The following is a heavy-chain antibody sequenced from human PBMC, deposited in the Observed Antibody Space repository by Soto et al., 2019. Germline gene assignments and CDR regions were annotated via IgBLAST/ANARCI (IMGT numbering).Heavy chain of an antibody. CDR2: INAGNGNT. D-gene: IGHD5-12*01. CDR1: GYTFTSYA. Sequence: DPVKVSCKASGYTFTSYAMHWVRQAPGQRLEWMGWINAGNGNTKYSQKFQGRVTITRDTSASTAYMELSSLRSEDTAVYYCARDRWSGYDYYYYGMDVWGQGTTVTVSS. J-gene: IGHJ6*02. V-gene: IGHV1-3*01. CDR3: ARDRWSGYDYYYYGMDV.